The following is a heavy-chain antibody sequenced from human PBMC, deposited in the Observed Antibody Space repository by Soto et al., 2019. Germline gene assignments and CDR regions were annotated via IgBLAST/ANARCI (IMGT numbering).Heavy chain of an antibody. J-gene: IGHJ4*02. V-gene: IGHV1-2*02. CDR1: GYTFTGYY. CDR3: ARINDFWSGYQFDY. Sequence: ASVKVSCKASGYTFTGYYMHWVRQAPGQGLEWMGWINPNSGGTNYAQKFQGRVTMTRDTSISTAYMELSRLRSDDTAVYSCARINDFWSGYQFDYWGQGTLVTVSS. CDR2: INPNSGGT. D-gene: IGHD3-3*01.